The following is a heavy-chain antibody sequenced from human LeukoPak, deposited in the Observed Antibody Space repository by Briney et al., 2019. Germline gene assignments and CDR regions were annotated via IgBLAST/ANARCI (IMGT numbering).Heavy chain of an antibody. D-gene: IGHD6-13*01. V-gene: IGHV1-18*01. CDR1: GYTFTSYG. Sequence: ASVKVSCKASGYTFTSYGISWVRQAPGQGLEWMGWISAHNGNTNYAQKLQGRVTMTTDTSTSTAYMELRSLRSDDTAVYYCARGTPLAAAGNPLDYWGQGTLVTVSS. CDR3: ARGTPLAAAGNPLDY. J-gene: IGHJ4*02. CDR2: ISAHNGNT.